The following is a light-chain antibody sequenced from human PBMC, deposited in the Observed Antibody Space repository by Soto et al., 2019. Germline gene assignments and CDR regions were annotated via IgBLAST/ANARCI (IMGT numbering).Light chain of an antibody. CDR2: DAS. V-gene: IGKV3-11*01. J-gene: IGKJ4*01. CDR3: QQRSNWPLT. CDR1: HNVSSY. Sequence: EIVLTQSPATLSLSPGERATLSCRASHNVSSYLVWYQQKPGQAPRLLIYDASNRATGIPARFSGSGSGTDFTLTISSLEPEDFAAYYCQQRSNWPLTFGGGTKVDIK.